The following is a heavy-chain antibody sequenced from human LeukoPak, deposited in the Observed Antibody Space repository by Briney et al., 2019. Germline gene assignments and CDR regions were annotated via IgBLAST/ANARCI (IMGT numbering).Heavy chain of an antibody. Sequence: GASVKVSCKASGYTFTGYYMHWVRQAPGQGLDWLGWIHPDSGGTNSAQKFQGRVTMTRDTSIRTVYMELSRLKSDDTAVYYCARAPRGYCSGGSCFDYWGQGTLVTVSS. CDR2: IHPDSGGT. J-gene: IGHJ4*02. CDR3: ARAPRGYCSGGSCFDY. V-gene: IGHV1-2*02. CDR1: GYTFTGYY. D-gene: IGHD2-15*01.